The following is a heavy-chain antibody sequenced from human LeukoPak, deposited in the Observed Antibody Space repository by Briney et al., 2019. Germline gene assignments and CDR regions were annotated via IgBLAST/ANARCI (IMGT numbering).Heavy chain of an antibody. Sequence: GGSLRLSCAASGFTVSSNYMSWVRQAPGKGLEWVSVIYGADNTNYADSVKGRFTISRGNSKNTLYLQMNSLRAEDTAVYYCAKGSSLAGTIFGYWGQGTLVTVSS. V-gene: IGHV3-66*01. J-gene: IGHJ4*02. CDR2: IYGADNT. D-gene: IGHD6-19*01. CDR1: GFTVSSNY. CDR3: AKGSSLAGTIFGY.